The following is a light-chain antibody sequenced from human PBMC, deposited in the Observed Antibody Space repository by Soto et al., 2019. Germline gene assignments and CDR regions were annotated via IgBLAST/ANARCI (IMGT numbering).Light chain of an antibody. CDR1: SSNIGAGYE. CDR3: QSYDSSLSGSYV. Sequence: QSVLTQPPSVSWAPGQRVTISCTGTSSNIGAGYEVHWYQQLPGAAPKLLIFANDNRPSGVPGRFSGSKSGTSASLAITGLQAEDEADYFCQSYDSSLSGSYVFGTGTKLTVL. CDR2: AND. V-gene: IGLV1-40*01. J-gene: IGLJ1*01.